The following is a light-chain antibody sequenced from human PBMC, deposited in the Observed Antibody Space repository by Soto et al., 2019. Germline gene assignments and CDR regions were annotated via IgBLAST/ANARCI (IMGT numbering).Light chain of an antibody. CDR2: GVT. J-gene: IGLJ1*01. CDR1: SSDVGGYNY. V-gene: IGLV2-14*03. Sequence: QSALTQPASVSGSPGQSITISCTGTSSDVGGYNYVSWYQQHPGKAPKLMIYGVTDRPSGVSSRFSGSKSGDTASLTISGLQAEDEGDYCCSSFTRSNTYVFGTGTKLTVL. CDR3: SSFTRSNTYV.